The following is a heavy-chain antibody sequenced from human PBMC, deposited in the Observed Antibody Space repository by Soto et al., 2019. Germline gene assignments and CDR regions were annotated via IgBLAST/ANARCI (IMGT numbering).Heavy chain of an antibody. CDR2: INHSGST. CDR1: GGSFSGYY. CDR3: ARYLRGYCSGGSCYSDRFDH. V-gene: IGHV4-34*01. J-gene: IGHJ4*02. Sequence: SETLSLACAVYGGSFSGYYWSWIRQPPGKGLEWIGEINHSGSTNYNPSLKSRVTISVDTSKNQFSLKLSSVTAADTAVYYCARYLRGYCSGGSCYSDRFDHWGQGTLVTVS. D-gene: IGHD2-15*01.